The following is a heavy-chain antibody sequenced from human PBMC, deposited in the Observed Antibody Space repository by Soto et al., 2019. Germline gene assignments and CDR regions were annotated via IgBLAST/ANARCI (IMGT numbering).Heavy chain of an antibody. Sequence: ASVKVSCKVSGYTLTELSMHWVRQAPGKGLEWMGGFDPEDGETIYAQKFQGRVTMTEDTSTDTAYMELSSLRSEDTAVYYCATDITGNVPPDAFDIWGQGTMVTVSS. D-gene: IGHD3-10*01. CDR2: FDPEDGET. V-gene: IGHV1-24*01. J-gene: IGHJ3*02. CDR3: ATDITGNVPPDAFDI. CDR1: GYTLTELS.